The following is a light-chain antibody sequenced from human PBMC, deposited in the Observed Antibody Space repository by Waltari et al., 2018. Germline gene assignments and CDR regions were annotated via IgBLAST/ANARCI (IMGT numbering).Light chain of an antibody. V-gene: IGKV3-20*01. J-gene: IGKJ1*01. CDR2: GAS. CDR3: QQYRYSPWT. CDR1: QSVSSD. Sequence: EIVLTQSPGTLSLSPGGRATLSCRASQSVSSDLAWYQQKPGQAPRLLISGASSRATGIPDRFSGSGSGSDFTLTVSRLEPEDFAVYYCQQYRYSPWTFGQGTKVEL.